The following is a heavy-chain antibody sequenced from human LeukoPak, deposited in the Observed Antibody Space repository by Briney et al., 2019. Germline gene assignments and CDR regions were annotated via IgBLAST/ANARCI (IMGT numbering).Heavy chain of an antibody. Sequence: GGSLRLSGAASGFTFSSYEMNWVRQAPGKGLEWVSYISSSGSTIYYADSVKGRFTISRDNAKNSLYLQMNSLRAEDTAVYYCAREGTVGATIASDYFDYWGQGTLVTVSS. CDR2: ISSSGSTI. CDR3: AREGTVGATIASDYFDY. CDR1: GFTFSSYE. D-gene: IGHD1-26*01. V-gene: IGHV3-48*03. J-gene: IGHJ4*02.